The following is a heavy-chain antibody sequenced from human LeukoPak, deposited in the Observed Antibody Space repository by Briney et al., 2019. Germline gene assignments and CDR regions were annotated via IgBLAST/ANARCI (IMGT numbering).Heavy chain of an antibody. V-gene: IGHV3-53*01. CDR1: GFTVSSNY. CDR2: IYSGGST. CDR3: ATPYSTYCGGDCYI. D-gene: IGHD2-21*02. J-gene: IGHJ4*02. Sequence: PGGSLRLSCAASGFTVSSNYMSWVRQAPGKGLEWVSVIYSGGSTYYADSVKGRFTISRDNSKNTLYLQMNSLRAEDTAVYYCATPYSTYCGGDCYIWGQGTLVTVSS.